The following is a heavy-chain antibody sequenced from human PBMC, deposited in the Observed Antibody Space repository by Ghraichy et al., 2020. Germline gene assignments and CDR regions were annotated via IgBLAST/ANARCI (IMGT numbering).Heavy chain of an antibody. D-gene: IGHD3-10*01. CDR3: AKGDGSGSYFFDF. Sequence: GGSLRLSCAASGFTFNTCAMAWVRQAPGKGLEWVSAISGSGETPYYADSVKGRFSISRDNSQNTLYLQMNSLRPDDTAEYYCAKGDGSGSYFFDFWGQGTLVTVA. CDR2: ISGSGETP. J-gene: IGHJ4*02. V-gene: IGHV3-23*01. CDR1: GFTFNTCA.